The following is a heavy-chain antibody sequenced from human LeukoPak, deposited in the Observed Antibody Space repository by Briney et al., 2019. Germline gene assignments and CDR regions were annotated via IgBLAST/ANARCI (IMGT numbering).Heavy chain of an antibody. V-gene: IGHV3-49*04. CDR2: IRSKAYGGTT. Sequence: PGGSLRLSCTAYGFTFGDYAMSWVRQAPGKGLEWEGLIRSKAYGGTTEYAASVKCRFTISRDDSKSIAYLQMNSLKTEDTAVYYCTRDEGTVTTAYWGQGTLVTVSS. D-gene: IGHD4-17*01. CDR3: TRDEGTVTTAY. J-gene: IGHJ4*02. CDR1: GFTFGDYA.